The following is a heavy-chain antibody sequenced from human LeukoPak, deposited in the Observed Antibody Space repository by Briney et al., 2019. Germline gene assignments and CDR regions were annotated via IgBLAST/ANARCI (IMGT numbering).Heavy chain of an antibody. CDR2: IYYSGST. J-gene: IGHJ4*02. V-gene: IGHV4-39*01. CDR1: GGSINFNY. CDR3: ARLDTILL. D-gene: IGHD3-3*01. Sequence: SETLSLTCTVSGGSINFNYWSWIRQPPGKGLEWIGSIYYSGSTYYNPSLKSRVTISVDTSKNQFSLKLSSVTAADTAVYYCARLDTILLWGQGTLVTVSS.